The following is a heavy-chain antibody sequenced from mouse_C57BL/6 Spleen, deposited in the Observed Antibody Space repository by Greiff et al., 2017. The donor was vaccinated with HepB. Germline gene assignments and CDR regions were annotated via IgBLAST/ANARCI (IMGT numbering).Heavy chain of an antibody. CDR2: IDPSDSYT. V-gene: IGHV1-69*01. Sequence: QVQLQQPGAELVMPGASVKLSCKASGYTFTSYWMHWVKQRPGQGLEWIGEIDPSDSYTNYNQKFKGKSTLTVDKSSSTAYMQLSSLTSEDSAVYYCARGDGNYDYWGQGTTLTVSS. J-gene: IGHJ2*01. CDR1: GYTFTSYW. D-gene: IGHD2-1*01. CDR3: ARGDGNYDY.